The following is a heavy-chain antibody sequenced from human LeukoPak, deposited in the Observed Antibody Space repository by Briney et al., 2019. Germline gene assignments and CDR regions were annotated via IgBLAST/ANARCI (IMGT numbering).Heavy chain of an antibody. V-gene: IGHV3-21*01. J-gene: IGHJ3*02. CDR2: IGSSSSYI. Sequence: GGSLRLSCSASGFTFSTYNMNWVRQAPGKGLEWVSSIGSSSSYIYYADSVKGRFTISRDNAKNSLYLQMNSLRAEDTAVYYCARDLTAHSYGYIEAFDIWGQGTMVTVSS. CDR1: GFTFSTYN. CDR3: ARDLTAHSYGYIEAFDI. D-gene: IGHD5-18*01.